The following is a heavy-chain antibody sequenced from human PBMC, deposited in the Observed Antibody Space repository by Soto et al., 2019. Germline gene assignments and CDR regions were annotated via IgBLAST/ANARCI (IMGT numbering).Heavy chain of an antibody. CDR3: ANWCSGVCCYGVEDAFYI. Sequence: SETLSLTCAVSGGSITSSSYYWGWIRQAPGRGLEWIGEINHSGSTNYNPSLKSRVTISVDTSKNQFSLKLSSVTAADTAVYYCANWCSGVCCYGVEDAFYICGLGTIVTISS. J-gene: IGHJ3*02. CDR1: GGSITSSSYY. D-gene: IGHD2-15*01. V-gene: IGHV4-39*07. CDR2: INHSGST.